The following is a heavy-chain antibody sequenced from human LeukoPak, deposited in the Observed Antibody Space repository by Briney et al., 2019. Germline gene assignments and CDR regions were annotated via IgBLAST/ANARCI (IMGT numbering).Heavy chain of an antibody. CDR2: IYHSGIT. D-gene: IGHD3-22*01. CDR3: AGKYYYDSSGYFYVDY. V-gene: IGHV4-38-2*02. CDR1: GYSISSGYY. Sequence: SETLSLTCTVSGYSISSGYYWGWIRQTPGKGLEWIGSIYHSGITYYNPSLKSRVTISIDTSKNQFSLKLSSVTAADTAVYYCAGKYYYDSSGYFYVDYWGQGTLVTVSS. J-gene: IGHJ4*02.